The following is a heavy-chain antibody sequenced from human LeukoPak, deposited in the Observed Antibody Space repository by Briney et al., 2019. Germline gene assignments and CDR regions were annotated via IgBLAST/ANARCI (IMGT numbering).Heavy chain of an antibody. D-gene: IGHD5-18*01. CDR1: GGSISSSSYY. J-gene: IGHJ4*02. CDR2: IYYSGST. CDR3: ARGVVDTAPFDY. V-gene: IGHV4-61*01. Sequence: PSETLSLTCTVSGGSISSSSYYWSWIRQPPGKGLEWIGYIYYSGSTNYNPSLKSRVTISVDTSKNQFSLKLSSVTAADTAVYYCARGVVDTAPFDYWGQGTLVTVSS.